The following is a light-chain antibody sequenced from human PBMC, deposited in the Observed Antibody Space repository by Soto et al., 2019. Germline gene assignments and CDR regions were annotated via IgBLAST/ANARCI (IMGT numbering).Light chain of an antibody. Sequence: EIVLTQSPATLSLSPGERATLSCRASQSVSSYLAWYQQKPGQAPRLLIYDASNRATGIPARFSGSGSGTDFTLTISSLEPEDFAVYDCQQRSNWPPEITFGQGTRLEIK. CDR2: DAS. CDR3: QQRSNWPPEIT. V-gene: IGKV3-11*01. CDR1: QSVSSY. J-gene: IGKJ5*01.